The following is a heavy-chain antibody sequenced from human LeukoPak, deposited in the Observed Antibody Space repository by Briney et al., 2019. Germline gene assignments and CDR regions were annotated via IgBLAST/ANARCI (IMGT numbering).Heavy chain of an antibody. V-gene: IGHV1-69*05. CDR3: ASYGYYDSSGYYYFDY. Sequence: GASVKVSCKASGGTFSSYAISWVRQAPGQGLEWMGGIIPIFGTANYAQEFQGRVTITTDESTSTAYMELSSLRSEDTAVYYCASYGYYDSSGYYYFDYWGQGTLVTVSS. CDR2: IIPIFGTA. J-gene: IGHJ4*02. D-gene: IGHD3-22*01. CDR1: GGTFSSYA.